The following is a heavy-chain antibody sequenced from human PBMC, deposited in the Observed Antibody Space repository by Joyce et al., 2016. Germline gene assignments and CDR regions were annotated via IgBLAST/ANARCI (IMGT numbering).Heavy chain of an antibody. Sequence: QVQLLQSGTEVKKPGASVTVSCKASGYTFTTYAIHWVRQAPGQRLEWMGGINAGNGNTKDSQKFQGRVTMTRDTAASTAYMDLSNLRSEDTAVYYCARDPAYCGGDCPWGQGTLVTVSS. CDR3: ARDPAYCGGDCP. J-gene: IGHJ5*02. CDR2: INAGNGNT. D-gene: IGHD2-21*01. V-gene: IGHV1-3*01. CDR1: GYTFTTYA.